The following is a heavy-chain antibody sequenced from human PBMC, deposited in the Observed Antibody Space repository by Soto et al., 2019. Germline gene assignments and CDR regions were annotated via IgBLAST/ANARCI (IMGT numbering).Heavy chain of an antibody. D-gene: IGHD6-13*01. CDR1: GGSISSGGYY. V-gene: IGHV4-31*03. CDR3: ARKRDEGIAAAGVYYGMDV. Sequence: QVQLQESGPGLVKPSQTLSLTCTVSGGSISSGGYYWSWIRQHPGKGLEWIGYIYYSGSTYYNPSLKSRVTISVDTSKYQFSLKLSSVTAADTAVYYCARKRDEGIAAAGVYYGMDVWGQGTTVTVSS. J-gene: IGHJ6*02. CDR2: IYYSGST.